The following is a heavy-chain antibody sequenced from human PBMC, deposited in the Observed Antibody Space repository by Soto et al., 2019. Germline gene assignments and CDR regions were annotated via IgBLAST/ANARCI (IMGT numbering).Heavy chain of an antibody. D-gene: IGHD4-4*01. J-gene: IGHJ6*02. V-gene: IGHV5-51*01. Sequence: PGESLKISCNGSGYSFTIYWIGWVRQMPGKGLEWMGIIYPGDSDTRYSPSFQGQVTISADKSIGTAYLQWSSLKASDTAMYYCARQGPTVTTRRSGMDVWGQGTTVTVSS. CDR2: IYPGDSDT. CDR3: ARQGPTVTTRRSGMDV. CDR1: GYSFTIYW.